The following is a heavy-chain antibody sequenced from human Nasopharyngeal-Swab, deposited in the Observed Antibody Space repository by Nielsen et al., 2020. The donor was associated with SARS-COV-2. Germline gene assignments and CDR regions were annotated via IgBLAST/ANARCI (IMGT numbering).Heavy chain of an antibody. Sequence: SVKVSCKASGGTFSSYAISWVRQAPGQGLEWMGGIIPIFGTANHAQKFQGRVTITADESTSTAYMELSSLRSEYTAVYYCASGFYGGNPLAIDYWGQGTLVTVSS. J-gene: IGHJ4*02. CDR1: GGTFSSYA. D-gene: IGHD4-23*01. CDR3: ASGFYGGNPLAIDY. V-gene: IGHV1-69*13. CDR2: IIPIFGTA.